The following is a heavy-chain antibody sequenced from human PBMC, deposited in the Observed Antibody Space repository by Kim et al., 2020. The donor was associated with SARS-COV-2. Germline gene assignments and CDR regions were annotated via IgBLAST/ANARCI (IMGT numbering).Heavy chain of an antibody. CDR3: ARVGNGGYYYVGYFDY. J-gene: IGHJ4*02. CDR2: ISAYNGNT. D-gene: IGHD3-22*01. CDR1: GYTFTSYG. Sequence: ASVTVSCKASGYTFTSYGISWVLQAPGQGLEWMGWISAYNGNTNYAQKLQGRVTMTTDTSTSTAYMELRSLRSDDTAVYYCARVGNGGYYYVGYFDYWGQGTLVTVSS. V-gene: IGHV1-18*01.